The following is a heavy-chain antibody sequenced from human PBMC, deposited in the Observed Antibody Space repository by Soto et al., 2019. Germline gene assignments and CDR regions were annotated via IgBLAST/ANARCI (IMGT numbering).Heavy chain of an antibody. CDR2: AYNSGST. J-gene: IGHJ4*02. V-gene: IGHV4-59*01. D-gene: IGHD3-10*01. CDR1: GDSFSSYS. Sequence: KTSETLSLTCTVSGDSFSSYSWAWIRQPPGKGLEWIGYAYNSGSTTYNPSLKSRLTMSVDTSRNQISLNLRSVTAADTAIYYCTADYGSGSYRFDYWGQGTLVTVSS. CDR3: TADYGSGSYRFDY.